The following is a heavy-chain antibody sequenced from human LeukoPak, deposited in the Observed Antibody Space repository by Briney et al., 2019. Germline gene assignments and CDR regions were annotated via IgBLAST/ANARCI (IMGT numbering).Heavy chain of an antibody. Sequence: PGGSLRLSCAASGFTFSSFAMTWVRQAPGKGLEAVSTLTAGTRNTYYADSVRGRFTSSRDDSKNTLYLQMNRLRAEDTAVYYCAKDAVAPGSSGDFFDYWGLGTLVTVSS. CDR2: LTAGTRNT. V-gene: IGHV3-23*01. J-gene: IGHJ4*01. CDR1: GFTFSSFA. CDR3: AKDAVAPGSSGDFFDY. D-gene: IGHD3-10*01.